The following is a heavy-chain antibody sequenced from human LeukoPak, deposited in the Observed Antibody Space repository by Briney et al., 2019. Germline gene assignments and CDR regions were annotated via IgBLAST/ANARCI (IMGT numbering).Heavy chain of an antibody. D-gene: IGHD1-26*01. Sequence: PGGSLRLSCAASGFTFSSYSMNWVRQAPGKGLEWVSSISSSSSYIYYADSVKGRFTISRDNAKNSLYLQMNSLRAEDTAVYYCARGGVGATTGDYWGQGTLVTVSS. J-gene: IGHJ4*02. V-gene: IGHV3-21*04. CDR3: ARGGVGATTGDY. CDR2: ISSSSSYI. CDR1: GFTFSSYS.